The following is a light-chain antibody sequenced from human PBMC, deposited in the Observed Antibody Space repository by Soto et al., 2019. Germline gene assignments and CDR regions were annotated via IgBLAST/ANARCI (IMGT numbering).Light chain of an antibody. V-gene: IGKV3-20*01. Sequence: EIMLTQSPATLSLSPWERATLSCRASQSVSSYLAWYQQKPGRAPRLLIYDASNRATGIPARFSGSGSGTDFTLTISRLEPEDFAVYYCQQYGSSPITFGQGTRLEIK. CDR3: QQYGSSPIT. J-gene: IGKJ5*01. CDR2: DAS. CDR1: QSVSSY.